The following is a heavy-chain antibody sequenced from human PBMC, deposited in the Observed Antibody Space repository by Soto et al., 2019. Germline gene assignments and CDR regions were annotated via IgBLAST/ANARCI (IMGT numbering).Heavy chain of an antibody. V-gene: IGHV6-1*01. D-gene: IGHD6-13*01. CDR1: GDSVSSDSAA. CDR3: ARKGIAAVEI. Sequence: SQTLSLTCAISGDSVSSDSAAWTWIRQSPSRGLEWLGRTYYRSKWYTDYAVSVKSRITINPDTSKNQLSLQLNSVTPEDTAVYYCARKGIAAVEIWGQGAMVTVSS. J-gene: IGHJ3*02. CDR2: TYYRSKWYT.